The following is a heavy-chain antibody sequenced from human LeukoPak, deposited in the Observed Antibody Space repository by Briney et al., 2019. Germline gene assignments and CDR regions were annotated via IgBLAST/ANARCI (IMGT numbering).Heavy chain of an antibody. CDR2: INPNSGGT. D-gene: IGHD3-9*01. J-gene: IGHJ4*02. CDR1: GYTFTAFY. Sequence: ASVKVSCKASGYTFTAFYIHWVRQAPGQGLEWMGWINPNSGGTNYAQKFQGRVTLTRDTSISTVYMELSGLTSDDTAVYYCARGYCDTNDCPPGAYWDQGALVTVSS. CDR3: ARGYCDTNDCPPGAY. V-gene: IGHV1-2*02.